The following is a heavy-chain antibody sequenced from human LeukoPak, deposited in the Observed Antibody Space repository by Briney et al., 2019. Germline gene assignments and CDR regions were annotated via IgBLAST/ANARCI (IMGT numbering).Heavy chain of an antibody. D-gene: IGHD3-3*01. V-gene: IGHV3-30*01. CDR3: ARDSLYYDFWSGYHESGTDY. J-gene: IGHJ4*02. CDR2: ISYDGSNK. Sequence: GGSLRLSCAASGFTFSSYAMHWVRQAPGKGLEWVAVISYDGSNKYYVDSVKGRFTISRDNSKYTLYLQMNSLRAEDTAVYYCARDSLYYDFWSGYHESGTDYWGQGTLVTVSS. CDR1: GFTFSSYA.